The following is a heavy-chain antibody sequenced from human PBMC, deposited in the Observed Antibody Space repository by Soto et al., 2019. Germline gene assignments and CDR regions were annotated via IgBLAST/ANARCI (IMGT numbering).Heavy chain of an antibody. D-gene: IGHD6-13*01. CDR1: GFTFSSYA. V-gene: IGHV3-23*01. Sequence: LRLSCAASGFTFSSYAMSWVRQAPGKGLEWVSAISGSGGSTYYADSVKGRFTISRDNSKNTLYLQMNSLRAEDTAVYYCAKDPVAAAGPGGTYFDYWGQGTLVTVSS. CDR2: ISGSGGST. J-gene: IGHJ4*02. CDR3: AKDPVAAAGPGGTYFDY.